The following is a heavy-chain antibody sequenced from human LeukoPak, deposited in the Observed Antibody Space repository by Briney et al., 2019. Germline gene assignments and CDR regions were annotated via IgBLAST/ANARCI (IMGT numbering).Heavy chain of an antibody. Sequence: GGSLRLSRAASGFTFSSYAMHWVRQAPGKGLEWVAVISYDGSNKYYADSVKGRFTISRDNSKNTLYLQMNSLRAEDTAVYYCARDGTYSSGWPYYYYGMDVWGQGTTVTVSS. CDR3: ARDGTYSSGWPYYYYGMDV. CDR2: ISYDGSNK. CDR1: GFTFSSYA. V-gene: IGHV3-30*04. J-gene: IGHJ6*02. D-gene: IGHD6-19*01.